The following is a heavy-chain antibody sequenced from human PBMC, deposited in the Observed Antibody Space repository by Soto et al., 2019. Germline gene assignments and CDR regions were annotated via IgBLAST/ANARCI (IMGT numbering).Heavy chain of an antibody. CDR1: GFTFSSYA. Sequence: GGSLRLSCAASGFTFSSYAMSWVRQAPGKGLEWVSAISGSGGSTYYADYVKGRFTISRDNSKNTLYLQMNSLRAEDTAVYYCAKAKGYCSSTSCYAVDYWGQGTLVTVSS. J-gene: IGHJ4*02. CDR3: AKAKGYCSSTSCYAVDY. V-gene: IGHV3-23*01. D-gene: IGHD2-2*01. CDR2: ISGSGGST.